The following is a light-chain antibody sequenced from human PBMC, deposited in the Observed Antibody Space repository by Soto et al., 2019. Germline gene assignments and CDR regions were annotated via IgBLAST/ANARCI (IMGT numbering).Light chain of an antibody. CDR3: QTLGTGIRV. CDR2: LNSDGSH. J-gene: IGLJ3*02. CDR1: SGHSSYA. V-gene: IGLV4-69*01. Sequence: QLVLTQSPSASASLGASVKLTCTLSSGHSSYAIAWHQQQPEKGPRYLMKLNSDGSHSKGDGIPDRFSGSSSGAERYLTISSRQSEDEADYYCQTLGTGIRVFGGGTKVTVL.